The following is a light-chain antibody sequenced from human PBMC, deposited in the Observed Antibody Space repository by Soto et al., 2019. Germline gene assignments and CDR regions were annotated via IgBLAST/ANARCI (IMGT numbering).Light chain of an antibody. V-gene: IGLV2-8*01. Sequence: QSALTQPHSASGSPGQSVTISCTGTSSDVGGYNYVSWYQHHPGKAPKLMIYEVNKRPSGVPDRFSGSKSGNTASLTDSGLQAEDEADYYFRSYAGSNNMVFGGGTKLTVL. CDR3: RSYAGSNNMV. J-gene: IGLJ2*01. CDR2: EVN. CDR1: SSDVGGYNY.